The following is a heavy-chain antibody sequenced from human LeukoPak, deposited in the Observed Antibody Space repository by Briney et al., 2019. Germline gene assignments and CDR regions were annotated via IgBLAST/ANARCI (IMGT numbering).Heavy chain of an antibody. V-gene: IGHV3-9*01. J-gene: IGHJ4*02. CDR1: GFTFDDYA. CDR2: ISWNSGSL. D-gene: IGHD4-17*01. Sequence: PGGSLRLSCAASGFTFDDYAMHWVRQAPGKGLEWVSGISWNSGSLVYADSVKGRFTISRDNAKNSLYLQMNSLRAEDTALYYCATRYGGYGLRYWGQGTLVTVSS. CDR3: ATRYGGYGLRY.